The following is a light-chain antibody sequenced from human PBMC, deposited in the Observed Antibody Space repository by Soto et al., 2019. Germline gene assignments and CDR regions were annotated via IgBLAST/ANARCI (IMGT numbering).Light chain of an antibody. CDR1: QSVRSH. V-gene: IGKV3-20*01. Sequence: IVMTQSPATLSVSPGEGVPLSCRASQSVRSHLAWYQKKPGQPPRLLIYGASSRATGIPDRFSGGGSGTDFNLTISRLETEDFAVYLCQQYAGPTTTFGQGTRVEIK. J-gene: IGKJ5*01. CDR3: QQYAGPTTT. CDR2: GAS.